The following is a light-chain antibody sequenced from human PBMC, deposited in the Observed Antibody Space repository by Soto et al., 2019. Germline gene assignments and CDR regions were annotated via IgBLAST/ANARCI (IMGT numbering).Light chain of an antibody. CDR2: KAS. V-gene: IGKV1-5*03. J-gene: IGKJ2*01. CDR3: QQYNDSFPYT. Sequence: DIQMTQSPSTLSASVGDRVTITCRASQSISSWLAWYQQNPGTAPKLLIYKASTLESGVPSRFSGSRSGTEFTLTVSSLQPDDFATYYCQQYNDSFPYTFGQGTKVDIK. CDR1: QSISSW.